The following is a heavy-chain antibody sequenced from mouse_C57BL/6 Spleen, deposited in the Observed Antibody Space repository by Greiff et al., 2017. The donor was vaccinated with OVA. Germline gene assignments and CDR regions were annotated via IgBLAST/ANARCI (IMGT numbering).Heavy chain of an antibody. CDR3: AREYYGSSYWFAY. CDR2: IYPRSGNT. D-gene: IGHD1-1*01. Sequence: VHLVESGAELARPGASVKLSCKASGYTFTSYGISWVKQRTGQGLEWIGEIYPRSGNTYYNEKFKGKATLTADKSSSTAYMELRSLTSEDSAVYFCAREYYGSSYWFAYWGQGTLVTVSA. CDR1: GYTFTSYG. V-gene: IGHV1-81*01. J-gene: IGHJ3*01.